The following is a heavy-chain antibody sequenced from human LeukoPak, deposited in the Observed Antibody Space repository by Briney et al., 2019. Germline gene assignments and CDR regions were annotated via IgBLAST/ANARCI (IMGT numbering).Heavy chain of an antibody. D-gene: IGHD3-22*01. Sequence: PSETLSLTCAVYGGSFSGYYWSWIRQPPGKGLEWFGEINHSGSTNYNPSLKSRVTISVDTSKNQFSLKLSSVTAADTAVYYCAREGYDSSAPVGYYFDYWGQGTLVTVSS. J-gene: IGHJ4*02. CDR2: INHSGST. V-gene: IGHV4-34*01. CDR3: AREGYDSSAPVGYYFDY. CDR1: GGSFSGYY.